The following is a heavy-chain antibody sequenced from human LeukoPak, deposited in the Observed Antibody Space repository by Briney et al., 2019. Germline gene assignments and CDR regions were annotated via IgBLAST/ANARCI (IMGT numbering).Heavy chain of an antibody. CDR3: ARTPPRFLEVFYYMDV. J-gene: IGHJ6*03. CDR1: GGSIGTYY. V-gene: IGHV4-59*08. Sequence: SETLSLTCSVSGGSIGTYYWTWIRQPPGKGLEWIGYIYYTGSTNYNPSLKSRATMSVDTSKNQVSLKMTSVTVADTAVYYCARTPPRFLEVFYYMDVWGKGTTVTVSS. D-gene: IGHD3-3*01. CDR2: IYYTGST.